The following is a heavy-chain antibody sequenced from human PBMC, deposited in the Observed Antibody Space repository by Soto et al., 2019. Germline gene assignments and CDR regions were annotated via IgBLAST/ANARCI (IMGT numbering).Heavy chain of an antibody. CDR3: VRDWSTFWGMDV. CDR2: IKQDGSEK. J-gene: IGHJ6*02. Sequence: GGSLRLSCAASGFTFSTYWMNWVRQAPGKGLEWVANIKQDGSEKYYVDSVKGRFAISRDNAKDSLFLQMNNLRTEDTAVYYCVRDWSTFWGMDVWGQGTTVTVSS. V-gene: IGHV3-7*01. CDR1: GFTFSTYW.